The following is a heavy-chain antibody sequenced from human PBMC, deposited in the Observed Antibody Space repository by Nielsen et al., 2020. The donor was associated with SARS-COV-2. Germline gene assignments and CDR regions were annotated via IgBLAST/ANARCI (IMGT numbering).Heavy chain of an antibody. D-gene: IGHD1-26*01. J-gene: IGHJ4*02. V-gene: IGHV3-73*01. CDR1: GFTFSGSA. Sequence: GGSLRLSCAASGFTFSGSAMHWVRQASGKGLEWVGRIRSKANSYATAYAASVKGRFTIPRDDSKNTAYLQMNSLKTEDTAVYYCTRPPVGARGVDYWGQGTLVTVSS. CDR2: IRSKANSYAT. CDR3: TRPPVGARGVDY.